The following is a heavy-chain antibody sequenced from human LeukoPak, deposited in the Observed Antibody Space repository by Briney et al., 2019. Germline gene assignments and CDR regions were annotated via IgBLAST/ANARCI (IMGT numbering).Heavy chain of an antibody. CDR1: GFSFSTDG. J-gene: IGHJ6*03. D-gene: IGHD6-19*01. CDR3: AKDGDYSSGWPYYYYHYYMDV. CDR2: ILGLGGASRT. Sequence: GGTLRLSCSASGFSFSTDGMSWVRQAPGKGLEWVSGILGLGGASRTYYADSVKGRFTISRDNSKNTLYLQMNSLRAEDTAVYYCAKDGDYSSGWPYYYYHYYMDVWGKGTTVTISS. V-gene: IGHV3-23*01.